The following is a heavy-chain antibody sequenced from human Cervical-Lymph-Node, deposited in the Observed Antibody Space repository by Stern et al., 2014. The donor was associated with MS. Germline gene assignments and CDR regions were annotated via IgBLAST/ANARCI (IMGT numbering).Heavy chain of an antibody. J-gene: IGHJ6*02. V-gene: IGHV4-39*01. CDR1: GGSMKSRSYY. CDR3: ARAQDIVVVSAATVEGYYYFGMDV. CDR2: VYYDGST. Sequence: QVQLQESGPGLVKPSGTLSLTCTISGGSMKSRSYYWVWIRQPPGKGLEWIGSVYYDGSTYYNPSLTSRVTISEDTSKNQFSLQLSSATAADTAVYYCARAQDIVVVSAATVEGYYYFGMDVLGQGTTVTVSS. D-gene: IGHD2-2*01.